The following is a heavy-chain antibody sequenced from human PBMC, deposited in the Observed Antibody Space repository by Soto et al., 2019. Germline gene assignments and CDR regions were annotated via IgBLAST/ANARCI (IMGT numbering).Heavy chain of an antibody. CDR1: GYTFTSYY. J-gene: IGHJ6*02. Sequence: ASVKVSCKASGYTFTSYYMHWVRQSPGQGLELMGIINPSGGSTSYAQKFQGRVTMTRDTSTSTVYMELSSLRSEDTAVYYCARDSRYYDSSGHNPTSMDVWGPGTTVTVYS. CDR2: INPSGGST. V-gene: IGHV1-46*01. CDR3: ARDSRYYDSSGHNPTSMDV. D-gene: IGHD3-22*01.